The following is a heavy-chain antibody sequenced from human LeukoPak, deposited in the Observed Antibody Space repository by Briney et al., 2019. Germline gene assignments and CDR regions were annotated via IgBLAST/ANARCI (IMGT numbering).Heavy chain of an antibody. J-gene: IGHJ3*02. D-gene: IGHD3-22*01. CDR1: GLTFSSYA. CDR2: ISGSGSST. Sequence: PGGSLRLSCTASGLTFSSYAKSWVRQAPGKGLEWVSVISGSGSSTYCADSVKGRFTISRDNLKNVLYLQMNSLKVEDTALYYCARGLFLSGYLDAFDIWGQGTVVTVSS. V-gene: IGHV3-23*01. CDR3: ARGLFLSGYLDAFDI.